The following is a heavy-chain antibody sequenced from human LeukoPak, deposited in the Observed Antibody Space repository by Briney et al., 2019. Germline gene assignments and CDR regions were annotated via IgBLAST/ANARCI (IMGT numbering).Heavy chain of an antibody. CDR3: ARGVIVVVPAARVHNWFDP. D-gene: IGHD2-2*01. Sequence: KPSETLSLTCAVYGGSFSGYYWGWIRQPPGKGLEWIGEINHSGSTNYNPSLKSRVTISVDTSKNQFSLKLSSVTAADTAVYYCARGVIVVVPAARVHNWFDPWGQGTLVTVSS. J-gene: IGHJ5*02. CDR1: GGSFSGYY. V-gene: IGHV4-34*01. CDR2: INHSGST.